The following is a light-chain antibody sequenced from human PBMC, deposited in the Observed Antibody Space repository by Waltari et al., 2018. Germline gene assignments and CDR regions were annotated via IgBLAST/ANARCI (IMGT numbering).Light chain of an antibody. CDR1: SGDVGGYKY. CDR3: SSYTSSSTLA. J-gene: IGLJ2*01. CDR2: DVT. Sequence: QSALTQPASVSGSPGQSITISCTGTSGDVGGYKYVSWYKQHPGKAPKLMIYDVTNRPSVFANPFSGSKSCNTASLTISGLQADDDADYYCSSYTSSSTLAFGGGTKLTVL. V-gene: IGLV2-14*03.